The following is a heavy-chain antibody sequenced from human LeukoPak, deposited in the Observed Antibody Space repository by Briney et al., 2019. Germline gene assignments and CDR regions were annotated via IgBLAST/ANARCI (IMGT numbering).Heavy chain of an antibody. D-gene: IGHD6-13*01. CDR2: ITATSGSV. Sequence: GGSLRLSCTGSIFSFGYYGMNWVRKTPGKGLEGLSYITATSGSVYYADSVKGRFTISRDNSKNSLYLQMDSLRAEDTAVYYCARCDSYSSSWSRQFDYWGQGTLVIVSS. V-gene: IGHV3-48*04. CDR1: IFSFGYYG. CDR3: ARCDSYSSSWSRQFDY. J-gene: IGHJ4*02.